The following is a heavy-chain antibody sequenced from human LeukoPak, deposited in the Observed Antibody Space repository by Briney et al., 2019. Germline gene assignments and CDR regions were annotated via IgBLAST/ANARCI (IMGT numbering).Heavy chain of an antibody. CDR3: TRGRGSWYAYYMDV. D-gene: IGHD6-13*01. CDR2: MRSKAYGGTI. CDR1: GFTFSDYA. Sequence: GGSLRLSCTASGFTFSDYAVSWVRQIPGKGLEWVGYMRSKAYGGTIEYGASVKGRFSISRDDSKSIAYLQMSSLKIEDTGVYYCTRGRGSWYAYYMDVWGKGTTVTISS. V-gene: IGHV3-49*04. J-gene: IGHJ6*03.